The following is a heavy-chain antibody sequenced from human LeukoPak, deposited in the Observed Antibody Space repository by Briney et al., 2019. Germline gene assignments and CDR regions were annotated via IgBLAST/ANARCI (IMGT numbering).Heavy chain of an antibody. CDR2: FDPEDGET. J-gene: IGHJ4*02. V-gene: IGHV1-24*01. CDR3: ATVGGSGWYDSDY. CDR1: GYTLTELS. Sequence: ASVKVSCKVSGYTLTELSMHWVRQAPGKGLEWMGGFDPEDGETVYAQKFQGRVTMTEDTSTDTAYMELSSLRSEDTAVYYCATVGGSGWYDSDYWGQGTLVTVSS. D-gene: IGHD6-19*01.